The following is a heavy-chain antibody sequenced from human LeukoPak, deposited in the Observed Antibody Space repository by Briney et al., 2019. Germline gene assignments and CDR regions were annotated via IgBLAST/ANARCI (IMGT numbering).Heavy chain of an antibody. CDR2: ITSRSSFI. D-gene: IGHD6-13*01. Sequence: GGSLRLSCAASGFIFSDYGMNWVRQAPGKGLEWVSSITSRSSFIYHADSVRGRFTISRDNAKNSLYLQMNSLRAEDTAIYYCATGGIAAGKDYWGQGTLVTVSS. J-gene: IGHJ4*02. CDR3: ATGGIAAGKDY. V-gene: IGHV3-21*01. CDR1: GFIFSDYG.